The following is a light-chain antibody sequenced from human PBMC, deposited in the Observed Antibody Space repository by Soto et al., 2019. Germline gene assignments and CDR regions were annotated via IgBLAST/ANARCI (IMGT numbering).Light chain of an antibody. CDR2: LTS. Sequence: EIVLTQSPATLSAFPGDIVTLSCRASQALNTRLAWYQHKPGQAPRLLIYLTSNMAAGVPSRFSAWGSETDFTLSLSDVEPEDFEDYYCPQSQSWPRTFGQGTKVEIK. V-gene: IGKV3-11*01. CDR3: PQSQSWPRT. CDR1: QALNTR. J-gene: IGKJ1*01.